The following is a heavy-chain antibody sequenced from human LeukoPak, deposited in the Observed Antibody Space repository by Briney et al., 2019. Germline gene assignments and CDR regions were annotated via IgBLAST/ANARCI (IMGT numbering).Heavy chain of an antibody. D-gene: IGHD3-22*01. Sequence: GGSLRLSCAASGFTFSSYTMSWVRQAPGKGLEWVAVIWYDGSNKYYADSVKGRFTISRDNSKNTLYLQMNSLRAEDTAVYYCAREYYDSSGSLDYWGQGTLVTVSS. V-gene: IGHV3-33*08. CDR2: IWYDGSNK. CDR1: GFTFSSYT. J-gene: IGHJ4*02. CDR3: AREYYDSSGSLDY.